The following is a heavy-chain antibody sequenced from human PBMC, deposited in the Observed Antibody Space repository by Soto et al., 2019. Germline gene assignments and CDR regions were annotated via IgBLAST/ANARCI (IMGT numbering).Heavy chain of an antibody. Sequence: GGSLRLSSAASGFTLSSQWISWVRHPPEEWLEWVANIKQDVGETYYVDSVKDRFTISRDNAKNSLYLQKNSLRAEDTAVYYCARVSGEAVARCYYYGMDVWGQGTTVTVSS. CDR2: IKQDVGET. J-gene: IGHJ6*02. V-gene: IGHV3-7*01. D-gene: IGHD6-19*01. CDR1: GFTLSSQW. CDR3: ARVSGEAVARCYYYGMDV.